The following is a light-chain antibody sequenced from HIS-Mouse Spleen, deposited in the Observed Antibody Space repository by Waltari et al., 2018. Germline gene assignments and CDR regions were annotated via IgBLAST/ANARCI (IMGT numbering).Light chain of an antibody. CDR1: SSTLASNY. J-gene: IGLJ3*02. V-gene: IGLV6-57*04. Sequence: NFMLTQPHSVSESPGKTVTISCTRSSSTLASNYVQWYQQRPASAPTTVIYEDNQRPSGVPDRFSGSIDSSSNSASLTISGLKTEDEADYYCQSYDSSNLVFGGGTKLTVL. CDR3: QSYDSSNLV. CDR2: EDN.